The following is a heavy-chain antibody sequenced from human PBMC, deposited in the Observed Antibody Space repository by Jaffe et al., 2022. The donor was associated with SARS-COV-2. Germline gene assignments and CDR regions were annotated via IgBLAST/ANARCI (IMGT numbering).Heavy chain of an antibody. Sequence: EVQLLESGGGLVQPGGSLRLSCAASGFTFSSYAMSWVRQAPGKGLEWVSAISGSGGSTYYADSVKGRFTISRDNSKNTLYLQMNSLRAEDTAVYYCAKDGAADSSGYYFGSAGNYYYYYGMDVWGQGTTVTVSS. D-gene: IGHD3-22*01. CDR1: GFTFSSYA. J-gene: IGHJ6*02. CDR2: ISGSGGST. V-gene: IGHV3-23*01. CDR3: AKDGAADSSGYYFGSAGNYYYYYGMDV.